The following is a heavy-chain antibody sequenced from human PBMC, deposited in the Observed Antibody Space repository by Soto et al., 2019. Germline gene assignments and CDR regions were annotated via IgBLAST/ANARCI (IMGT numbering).Heavy chain of an antibody. CDR2: VDDVDGK. CDR3: ATWLQREHAYDV. Sequence: DVQLVESGGGLIQRGGSLRLSCAAVGMTVSGKKYVAWVRQAPGKGLEWVSGVDDVDGKYYADSVKGRFTTSRDSSKTIVYLEMNALGPEDTAIYYCATWLQREHAYDVWGLGTTVTVSS. V-gene: IGHV3-53*01. D-gene: IGHD1-1*01. CDR1: GMTVSGKKY. J-gene: IGHJ3*01.